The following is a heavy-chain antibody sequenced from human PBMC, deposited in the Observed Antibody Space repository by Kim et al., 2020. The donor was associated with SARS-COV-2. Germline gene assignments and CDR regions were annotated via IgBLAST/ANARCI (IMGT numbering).Heavy chain of an antibody. Sequence: SETLSLTCTVSGGSISSSSYYWGWIRQPPGKGLEWIGSIYYSGSTYYNPSLKSRVTISVDTSKNQFSLKLSSVTAADTAVYYCARPPGGGDTPLDYWGQG. CDR2: IYYSGST. D-gene: IGHD2-15*01. J-gene: IGHJ4*02. CDR1: GGSISSSSYY. CDR3: ARPPGGGDTPLDY. V-gene: IGHV4-39*01.